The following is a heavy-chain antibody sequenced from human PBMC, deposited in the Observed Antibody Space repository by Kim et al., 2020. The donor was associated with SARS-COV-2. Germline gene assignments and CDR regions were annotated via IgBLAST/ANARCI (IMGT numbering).Heavy chain of an antibody. V-gene: IGHV1-24*01. CDR2: FDPEDGEI. J-gene: IGHJ3*02. D-gene: IGHD1-26*01. Sequence: ASVKVSCKVSGYTLTDLSMHWLRQTPGKGLEWMGGFDPEDGEIVYAQKFQGRVSMTEDTSTDTAYMEMSSLRSEDTAVYYCAPVLLGGKDGAFEIWGQGTMVTVSS. CDR1: GYTLTDLS. CDR3: APVLLGGKDGAFEI.